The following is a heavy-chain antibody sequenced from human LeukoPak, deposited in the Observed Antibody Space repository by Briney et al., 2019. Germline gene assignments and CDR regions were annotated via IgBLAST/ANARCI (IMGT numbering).Heavy chain of an antibody. J-gene: IGHJ4*02. V-gene: IGHV4-59*01. CDR1: GGSISTYY. CDR2: ISYSGTT. Sequence: SETLSLTCTVSGGSISTYYWSWIRQPPGKGLEWIGYISYSGTTNYNPSLKSRVTISVDTSKNQFSLKVRSVTAADTAVYYCARAAWFGGSWYNFDYLGQGTLVTVSS. CDR3: ARAAWFGGSWYNFDY. D-gene: IGHD2-15*01.